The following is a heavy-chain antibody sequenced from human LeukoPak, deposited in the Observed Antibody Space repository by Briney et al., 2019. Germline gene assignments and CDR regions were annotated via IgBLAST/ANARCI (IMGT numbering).Heavy chain of an antibody. CDR3: ARVRYYGDYYFDY. Sequence: ASVKVSCKASGGTFSSYAISWVRQAPGQGLEWMGWINPNSGGTNYAQKFQGRVTMTRDTSISTAYMELSRLRSDDTAVYYCARVRYYGDYYFDYWGQGTLVTVSS. J-gene: IGHJ4*02. CDR1: GGTFSSYA. D-gene: IGHD4-17*01. CDR2: INPNSGGT. V-gene: IGHV1-2*02.